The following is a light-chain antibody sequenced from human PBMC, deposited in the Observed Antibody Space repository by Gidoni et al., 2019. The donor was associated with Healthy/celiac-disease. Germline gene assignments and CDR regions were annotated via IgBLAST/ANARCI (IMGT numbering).Light chain of an antibody. Sequence: DIQITQSPSSLSASVGDRVTITCRASQSISSYPNWYQQKPATAPKLLIYAASSLRSGVPSRFSGSGSGTAFTITISSLQPAEFATYYYQQSYSTPLTFGQGTKVEIK. CDR2: AAS. CDR3: QQSYSTPLT. CDR1: QSISSY. J-gene: IGKJ1*01. V-gene: IGKV1-39*01.